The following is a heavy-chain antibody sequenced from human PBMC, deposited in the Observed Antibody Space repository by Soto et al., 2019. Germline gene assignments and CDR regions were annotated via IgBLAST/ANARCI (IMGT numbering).Heavy chain of an antibody. CDR3: ASSGSTTVFDY. CDR1: GGSISSYY. D-gene: IGHD1-26*01. V-gene: IGHV4-59*01. Sequence: SETLSLTCTVSGGSISSYYWSWIRQPPGKGLEWIGYIYYSGSTNYNPSLKSRVTISVDTSKNQFSLKLSSVTAADTAVYYCASSGSTTVFDYWGQGTLVTVSS. CDR2: IYYSGST. J-gene: IGHJ4*02.